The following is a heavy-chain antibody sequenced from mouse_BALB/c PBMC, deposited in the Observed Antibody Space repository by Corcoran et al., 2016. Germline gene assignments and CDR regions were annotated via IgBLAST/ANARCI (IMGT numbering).Heavy chain of an antibody. CDR3: ARWYYYGSSSYWYFDV. CDR1: GYNFTNYG. J-gene: IGHJ1*01. CDR2: INTYTGEP. D-gene: IGHD1-1*01. V-gene: IGHV9-1*02. Sequence: QIQLVQSGPELKKPGETVKISCKASGYNFTNYGMNWVKQAPGKGLKWMGWINTYTGEPTYADDFKGRFAFSLETSASTAYLQINNLKNEDMATYFCARWYYYGSSSYWYFDVWGAGTTVTVSS.